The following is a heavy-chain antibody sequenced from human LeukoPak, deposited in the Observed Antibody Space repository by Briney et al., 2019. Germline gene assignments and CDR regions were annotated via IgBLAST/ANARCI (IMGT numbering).Heavy chain of an antibody. J-gene: IGHJ6*02. V-gene: IGHV1-69*13. CDR2: IIPIFGTA. CDR1: GGTFSNYA. CDR3: ARLDEYSSSSRYYGMDV. D-gene: IGHD6-6*01. Sequence: SVRVSCKASGGTFSNYAISWVRQAPGQGLEWMGGIIPIFGTANYAQKFQGRVTITADESTSTAYMELSSLRSEDTAVYYCARLDEYSSSSRYYGMDVWGQGTTVTVSS.